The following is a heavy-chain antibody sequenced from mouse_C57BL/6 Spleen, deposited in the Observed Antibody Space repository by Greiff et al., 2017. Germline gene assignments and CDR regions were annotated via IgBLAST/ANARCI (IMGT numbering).Heavy chain of an antibody. Sequence: EVQRVESGGDLVKPGGSLKLSCAASGFTFSSYGMSWVRQTPDKRLEWVATISSGGSYTYYPDSVKGRFTISRDNAKNTLYLQMSSLKSEDTAMYYCARHERLRRLDYWGQGTTLTVSS. D-gene: IGHD2-4*01. V-gene: IGHV5-6*01. CDR3: ARHERLRRLDY. CDR1: GFTFSSYG. J-gene: IGHJ2*01. CDR2: ISSGGSYT.